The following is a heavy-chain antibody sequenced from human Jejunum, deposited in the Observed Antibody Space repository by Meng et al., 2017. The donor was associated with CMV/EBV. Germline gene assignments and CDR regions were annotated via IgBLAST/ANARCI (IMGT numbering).Heavy chain of an antibody. CDR2: IYTGGST. V-gene: IGHV3-53*01. D-gene: IGHD1-26*01. Sequence: SGFTVNSINLSWVRQAPGKGLEWVSTIYTGGSTFYTDSVEGRFVISRDTSKNTLYLQMNSLRPEDTAIYYCAKGEGRPHYYFDYWGQGTLVTVSS. J-gene: IGHJ4*02. CDR1: GFTVNSIN. CDR3: AKGEGRPHYYFDY.